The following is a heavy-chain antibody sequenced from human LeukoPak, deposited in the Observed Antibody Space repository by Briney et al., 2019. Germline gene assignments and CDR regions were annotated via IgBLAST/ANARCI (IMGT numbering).Heavy chain of an antibody. Sequence: ASVKVSCKASGYTLTSYGISWVRQAPRQGLEWMGWISAYNGNTNYAQKLQGRVTMTTDTSTSTAYMELRSLRSDDTAVYYCARDIWARGLPGYWGQGTLVTVSS. CDR3: ARDIWARGLPGY. J-gene: IGHJ4*02. V-gene: IGHV1-18*01. D-gene: IGHD3-16*01. CDR1: GYTLTSYG. CDR2: ISAYNGNT.